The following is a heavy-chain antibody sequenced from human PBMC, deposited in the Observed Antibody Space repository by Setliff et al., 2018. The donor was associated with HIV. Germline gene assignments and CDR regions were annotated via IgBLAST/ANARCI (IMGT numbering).Heavy chain of an antibody. J-gene: IGHJ3*02. D-gene: IGHD2-21*01. CDR3: ARDKLEETAESLWGPMKNDAFDI. V-gene: IGHV1-2*02. Sequence: ASVKVSCKASGYTFTDYYMHWVRQAPGQGLEWMGWINPNSGGTKSAQTFQGRVTMTRDTSINTAYIDLSRLRSDDTAIYYCARDKLEETAESLWGPMKNDAFDIWGPGTLVTVSS. CDR1: GYTFTDYY. CDR2: INPNSGGT.